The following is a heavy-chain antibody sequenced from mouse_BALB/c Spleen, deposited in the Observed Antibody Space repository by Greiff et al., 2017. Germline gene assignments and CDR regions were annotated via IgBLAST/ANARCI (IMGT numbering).Heavy chain of an antibody. CDR3: ARLSGYDWYFDV. D-gene: IGHD2-2*01. CDR2: ISSGGSYT. Sequence: EVHLVESGGDLVKPGGSLKLSCAASGFTFSSYGMSWVRQTPDKRLEWVATISSGGSYTYYPDSVKGRFTISRDNAKNTLYLQMSSLKSEDTAMYYCARLSGYDWYFDVWGAGTTVTVSS. V-gene: IGHV5-6*01. CDR1: GFTFSSYG. J-gene: IGHJ1*01.